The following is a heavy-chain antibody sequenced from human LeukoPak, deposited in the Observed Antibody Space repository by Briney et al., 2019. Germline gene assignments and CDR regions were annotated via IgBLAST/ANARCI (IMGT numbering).Heavy chain of an antibody. CDR2: ISGSAYNT. J-gene: IGHJ4*02. V-gene: IGHV3-23*01. D-gene: IGHD1-26*01. CDR3: AKHSGSYFIYYVDS. CDR1: GFTFSSYG. Sequence: PGGSLRLSCAASGFTFSSYGMSWVRQAPGKGLEWVSTISGSAYNTYYADSVKGRFTVSRDNSANTLYLQMNSLRADDTALYYCAKHSGSYFIYYVDSWRQGTLVTVSS.